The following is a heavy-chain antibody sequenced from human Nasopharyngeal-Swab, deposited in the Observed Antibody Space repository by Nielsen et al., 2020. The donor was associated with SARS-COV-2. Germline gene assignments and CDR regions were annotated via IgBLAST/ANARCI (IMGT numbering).Heavy chain of an antibody. CDR1: GFTFSSYW. Sequence: GSLRLYCAASGFTFSSYWMSWVRQAPGKGLEWVANIKQDGSEKYYGDSVKGRFSISRDNAKNSLYLQMNSLRAEDTAVYYCARLESSSWYWSYWGQGTLVTVSS. CDR2: IKQDGSEK. CDR3: ARLESSSWYWSY. V-gene: IGHV3-7*01. J-gene: IGHJ4*02. D-gene: IGHD6-13*01.